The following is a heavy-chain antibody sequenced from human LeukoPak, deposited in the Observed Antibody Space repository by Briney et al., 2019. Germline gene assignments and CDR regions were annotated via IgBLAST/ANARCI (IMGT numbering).Heavy chain of an antibody. CDR1: GGSISSHY. D-gene: IGHD1-26*01. Sequence: SETLSLTCTVSGGSISSHYWSWIRQPPGKGLEWIGYIYYSGSTNFNPSLKSRVTISVDTSKNQFSLTLSSVTAADTAVYYCARGSYRFDYWGQGTLVTVSS. CDR3: ARGSYRFDY. CDR2: IYYSGST. V-gene: IGHV4-59*11. J-gene: IGHJ4*02.